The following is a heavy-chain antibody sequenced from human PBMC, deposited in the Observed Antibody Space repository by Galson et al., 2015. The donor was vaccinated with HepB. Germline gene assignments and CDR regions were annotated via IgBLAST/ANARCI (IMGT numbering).Heavy chain of an antibody. CDR2: IYWEDDK. Sequence: PALVKPTQTLTLTCTFSGLPLTTSGVGVGWTRQPPGKALEWLALIYWEDDKRYRPSLKSRLTITKDTSRNQVIFTMTNLDPVDTATYYCANIAATYAFDIWGQGTMVTVSS. CDR1: GLPLTTSGVG. CDR3: ANIAATYAFDI. V-gene: IGHV2-5*02. D-gene: IGHD6-25*01. J-gene: IGHJ3*02.